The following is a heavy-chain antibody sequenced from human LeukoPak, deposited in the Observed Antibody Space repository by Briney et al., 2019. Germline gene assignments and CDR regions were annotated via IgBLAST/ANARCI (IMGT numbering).Heavy chain of an antibody. V-gene: IGHV3-30*02. D-gene: IGHD5/OR15-5a*01. CDR3: AKDGGLLYYYYMDV. CDR1: GFTFSSYG. Sequence: PGGSLRLSCAASGFTFSSYGMHWVRQAPGKGLEWVAFIRYDGSNKYYADSVKGRFTISRDNSKNTLYLQMTSLRAEATAVYYCAKDGGLLYYYYMDVWGTGTTVTVSS. J-gene: IGHJ6*03. CDR2: IRYDGSNK.